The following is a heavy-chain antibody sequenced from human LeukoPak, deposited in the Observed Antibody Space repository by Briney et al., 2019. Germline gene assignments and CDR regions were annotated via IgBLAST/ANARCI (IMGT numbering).Heavy chain of an antibody. CDR3: AKDMQTWPRFPDY. D-gene: IGHD5-12*01. V-gene: IGHV3-23*01. CDR2: INDNGSTR. CDR1: GFTFSNYA. Sequence: QPGGSLRLSCGASGFTFSNYAMSWARQAPGKGLEWVSGINDNGSTRFYAASVKGRFTSSRDNPKNTLYLQMNGLRVEDTAVYYCAKDMQTWPRFPDYWGQGTLVTVSS. J-gene: IGHJ4*02.